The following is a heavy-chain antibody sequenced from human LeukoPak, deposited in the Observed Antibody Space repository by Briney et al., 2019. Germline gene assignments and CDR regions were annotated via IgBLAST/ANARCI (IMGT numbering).Heavy chain of an antibody. J-gene: IGHJ4*02. D-gene: IGHD6-19*01. CDR2: INTDGTVT. CDR3: ATKQWLAPPPDS. Sequence: GGSLRLSCAASGFTFSKYWMLSVRQAPGKGLESVSRINTDGTVTTYADSVKGRFTVSRDNADNTMFLQMNSVRDEDTAVYYCATKQWLAPPPDSWGQGTPVSVSS. CDR1: GFTFSKYW. V-gene: IGHV3-74*01.